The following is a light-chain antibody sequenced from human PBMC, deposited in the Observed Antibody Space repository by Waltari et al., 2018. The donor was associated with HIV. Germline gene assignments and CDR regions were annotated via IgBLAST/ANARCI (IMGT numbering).Light chain of an antibody. CDR2: EDK. Sequence: NFMLTQAHSVSESPGKTVTISCTRSSCSIASNFVQWYQQRPGSAPTIVIYEDKERPSGVPDRFSGSIDSSSNSASLTISGLKTEDEADYYCQSYDSSNHVVFGGGTKLTVL. J-gene: IGLJ2*01. V-gene: IGLV6-57*03. CDR3: QSYDSSNHVV. CDR1: SCSIASNF.